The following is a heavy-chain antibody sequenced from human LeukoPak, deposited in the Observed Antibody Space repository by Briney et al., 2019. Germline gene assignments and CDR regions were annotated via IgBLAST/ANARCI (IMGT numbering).Heavy chain of an antibody. V-gene: IGHV1-24*01. CDR2: FDPEDGET. D-gene: IGHD2-2*01. CDR1: GYTLTELS. J-gene: IGHJ4*02. CDR3: ATETKNCSSTSCYNCFDY. Sequence: ASVKVSCKVSGYTLTELSMHWVRQAPGKGLEWMGGFDPEDGETIYAQKFQGRVTMTEDTSTDTAYMELSSLRSEDTAVYYCATETKNCSSTSCYNCFDYWGQGTLVTVAS.